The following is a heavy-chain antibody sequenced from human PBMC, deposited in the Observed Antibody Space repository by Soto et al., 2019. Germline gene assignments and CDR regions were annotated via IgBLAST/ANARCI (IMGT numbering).Heavy chain of an antibody. D-gene: IGHD1-26*01. Sequence: QVHLQESGPGLVKPSETLSLNCSVSGGSISRSYWSWVRQPPGKGLEWIGYIFYSGSTSYHTSLESRVTISLDTSKNQFSLKLKSVTAADTAVYYCAKDVGGSSDSWGQGTLVTVSS. CDR1: GGSISRSY. CDR2: IFYSGST. J-gene: IGHJ4*02. V-gene: IGHV4-59*01. CDR3: AKDVGGSSDS.